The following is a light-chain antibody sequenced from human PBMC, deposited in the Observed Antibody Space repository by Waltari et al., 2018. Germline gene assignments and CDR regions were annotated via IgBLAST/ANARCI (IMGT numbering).Light chain of an antibody. CDR3: QVWDSTSDPL. V-gene: IGLV3-21*02. CDR2: DDT. CDR1: KIGTQS. J-gene: IGLJ2*01. Sequence: SYVVTQPPSVSVAPGQTARITCAGEKIGTQSVNWYQQKPGQAPVLVMYDDTDRPSGIPERFSGSSSGNTATLTIRRVEAGDEADYYSQVWDSTSDPLFGVGTKLTVL.